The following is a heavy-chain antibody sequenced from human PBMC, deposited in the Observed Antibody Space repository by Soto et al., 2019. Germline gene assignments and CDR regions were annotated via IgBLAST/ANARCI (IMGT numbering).Heavy chain of an antibody. Sequence: QVQLVQSGAEVKKPGSSVKVSCKASGGTFSSYTISWVRQAPGQGLEWMGRIIPILGIANYAQKFQGRVTFPADKSTGTADRGLRTLRSGDPAGFYGGGGGGSPWDWFDPWGQGTLVTVSS. CDR1: GGTFSSYT. D-gene: IGHD3-10*01. CDR3: GGGGGSPWDWFDP. J-gene: IGHJ5*02. V-gene: IGHV1-69*02. CDR2: IIPILGIA.